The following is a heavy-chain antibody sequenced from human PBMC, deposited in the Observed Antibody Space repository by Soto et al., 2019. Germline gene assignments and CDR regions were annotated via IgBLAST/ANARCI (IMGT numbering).Heavy chain of an antibody. J-gene: IGHJ4*02. CDR1: GGSISSGNYY. V-gene: IGHV4-30-4*01. CDR3: ARVGIAAGGPFIDH. Sequence: SETLSLTCTVSGGSISSGNYYWSCIRQPPGKGREWIGNIFHTGTTYFNSSVKCRVSISIDTSKSPFSLKLTSVTAADTAVFYCARVGIAAGGPFIDHWGQGALVTVSS. CDR2: IFHTGTT. D-gene: IGHD6-25*01.